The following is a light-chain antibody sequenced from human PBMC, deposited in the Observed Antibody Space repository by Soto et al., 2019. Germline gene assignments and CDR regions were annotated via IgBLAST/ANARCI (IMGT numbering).Light chain of an antibody. CDR1: TSNIGSNS. V-gene: IGLV1-44*01. Sequence: QLVLTQPPSASGAPGQRVTISCSGSTSNIGSNSVSWYQKLPGTAPKLVICNNDQRPSGVPDRFSASKSVTSASLAISGLQSEDEAEYYCATWDDSLDGRLFGGGTKLTVL. J-gene: IGLJ3*02. CDR2: NND. CDR3: ATWDDSLDGRL.